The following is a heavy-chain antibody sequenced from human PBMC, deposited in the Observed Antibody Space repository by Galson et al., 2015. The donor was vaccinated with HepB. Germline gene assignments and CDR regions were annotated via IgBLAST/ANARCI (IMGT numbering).Heavy chain of an antibody. Sequence: SVKVSCKASGYTFTSYGISWVRQAPGQGLEWMGWISAYNGNTNYAQKLQGRVTMTTDTSTSTAYMELRSLRSDDTAVYYCARDRGEYYDFWSGYPYYYYYCTDVWVKVTTLTVSS. D-gene: IGHD3-3*01. V-gene: IGHV1-18*01. CDR3: ARDRGEYYDFWSGYPYYYYYCTDV. CDR2: ISAYNGNT. CDR1: GYTFTSYG. J-gene: IGHJ6*03.